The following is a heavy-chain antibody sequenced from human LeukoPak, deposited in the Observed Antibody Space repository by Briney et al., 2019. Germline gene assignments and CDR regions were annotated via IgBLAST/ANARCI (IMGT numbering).Heavy chain of an antibody. Sequence: PGGSLRLSCAASGFTFSSHAMSWVRQAPGKGLEWVSTISGNDGTTYYADSVKGRLTISRDKSENTLYLHMHSLRAEDTAVYSCAKARRPYCGGDCYPLDYWGQGTLVTVSS. CDR3: AKARRPYCGGDCYPLDY. CDR1: GFTFSSHA. J-gene: IGHJ4*02. D-gene: IGHD2-21*02. CDR2: ISGNDGTT. V-gene: IGHV3-23*01.